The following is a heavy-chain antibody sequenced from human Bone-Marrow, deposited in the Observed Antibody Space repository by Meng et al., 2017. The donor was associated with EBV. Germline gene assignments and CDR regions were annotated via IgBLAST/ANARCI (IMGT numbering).Heavy chain of an antibody. Sequence: EVHLVESGGGLVQPGESLRLSCAASGFAFSDYYMDWVRQAPGKGLVWVGRSRNKANSYTTGYAASVQGRFTVSRDDSKNLLYLQMNSLKTEDSGIYYCVRVKSGGCFDSWGQGALVTVAS. CDR2: SRNKANSYTT. CDR3: VRVKSGGCFDS. V-gene: IGHV3-72*01. J-gene: IGHJ4*02. CDR1: GFAFSDYY. D-gene: IGHD3-10*01.